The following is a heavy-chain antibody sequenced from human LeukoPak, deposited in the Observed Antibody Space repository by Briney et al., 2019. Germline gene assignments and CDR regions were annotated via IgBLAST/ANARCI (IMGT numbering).Heavy chain of an antibody. CDR3: ARGEASDCSSTSCYPDY. Sequence: SETLSLTCTVSGGSISSYYWSWIRQPPGKGLEWIGYNYYSGSTNYNPSLKSRVTISVDTSKNQFSLKLSSVTAADTAVYYCARGEASDCSSTSCYPDYWGQGTLVTVSS. V-gene: IGHV4-59*08. J-gene: IGHJ4*02. CDR2: NYYSGST. CDR1: GGSISSYY. D-gene: IGHD2-2*01.